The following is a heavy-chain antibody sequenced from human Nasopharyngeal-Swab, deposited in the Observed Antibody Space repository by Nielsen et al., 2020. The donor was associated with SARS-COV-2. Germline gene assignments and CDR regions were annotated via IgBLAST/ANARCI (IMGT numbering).Heavy chain of an antibody. CDR2: ISSSSSYI. CDR1: GFTFSSYS. CDR3: ARDGGGCSSPSCYT. V-gene: IGHV3-21*01. Sequence: GESLKISCAASGFTFSSYSMNWVRQAPGKGLEWVSSISSSSSYIYYADPVKGRFTISRDNAKNSLYLQMNSLRAEDTAVYYCARDGGGCSSPSCYTWGQGTLVTVSS. D-gene: IGHD2-2*02. J-gene: IGHJ4*02.